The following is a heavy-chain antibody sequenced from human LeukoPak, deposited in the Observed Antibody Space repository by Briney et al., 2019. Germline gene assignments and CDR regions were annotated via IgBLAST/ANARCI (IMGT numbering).Heavy chain of an antibody. Sequence: PGGSLRLSCAASGFTFSSYAMHWVRQAPGKGLEWVSAISGSGGSTYYADSVKGRFTISRDNSKNTLYLQMNSLRAEDTAVYYCAKLPAYREYYPSDYWGQGTLVTVSS. CDR3: AKLPAYREYYPSDY. CDR2: ISGSGGST. V-gene: IGHV3-23*01. CDR1: GFTFSSYA. J-gene: IGHJ4*02. D-gene: IGHD3-10*01.